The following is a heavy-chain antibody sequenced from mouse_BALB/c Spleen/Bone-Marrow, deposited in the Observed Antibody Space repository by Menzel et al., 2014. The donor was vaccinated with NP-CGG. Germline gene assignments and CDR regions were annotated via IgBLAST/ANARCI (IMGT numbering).Heavy chain of an antibody. Sequence: VQLVESGAELVMPGASVKMSCKASGHTFTDYWMHWVKQRPGQGLEWIGAIDTSDSYTSYNQKFKGKATLTVDESSSTAYMQLGSLTSEDSAVYYCARSDYRFDPLPYWGQGTLVTVSA. J-gene: IGHJ3*01. CDR2: IDTSDSYT. V-gene: IGHV1-69*01. CDR1: GHTFTDYW. D-gene: IGHD2-14*01. CDR3: ARSDYRFDPLPY.